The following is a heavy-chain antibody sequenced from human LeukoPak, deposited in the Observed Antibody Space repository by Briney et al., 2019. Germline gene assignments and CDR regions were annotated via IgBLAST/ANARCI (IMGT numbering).Heavy chain of an antibody. D-gene: IGHD1-26*01. CDR3: ARPRELLGYYFDY. CDR1: GGTFSSYA. Sequence: GASVKVSCKASGGTFSSYAISWVRQAPGQGLEWMGGIIPIFGTANYAQKFQGRVTITADKSTSTAYMELSSLRSEDTAVYYCARPRELLGYYFDYWGQGTLVTVSS. CDR2: IIPIFGTA. J-gene: IGHJ4*02. V-gene: IGHV1-69*06.